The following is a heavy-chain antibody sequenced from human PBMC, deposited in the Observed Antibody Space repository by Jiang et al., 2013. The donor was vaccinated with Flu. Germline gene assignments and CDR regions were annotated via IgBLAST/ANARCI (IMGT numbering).Heavy chain of an antibody. CDR3: ARTYSSGWSLPFDY. CDR1: GFTFSSHA. D-gene: IGHD6-19*01. V-gene: IGHV3-30*01. CDR2: MSYDGNNK. J-gene: IGHJ4*02. Sequence: HVQLLESGGGLVQPGGSLRLSCAASGFTFSSHAMHWVRQAPGKGLEWVAVMSYDGNNKYYADPVKGRFTISRDNSKNTLYLQMNSLRAEDTAVYYCARTYSSGWSLPFDYWGQGTLVTVSS.